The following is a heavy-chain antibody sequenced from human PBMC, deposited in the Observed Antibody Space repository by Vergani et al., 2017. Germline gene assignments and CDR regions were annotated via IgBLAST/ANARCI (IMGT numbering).Heavy chain of an antibody. V-gene: IGHV3-23*01. D-gene: IGHD1-1*01. CDR1: GFTFSSHA. CDR3: GRGSYNYN. J-gene: IGHJ4*02. Sequence: EVQLLQSEGAVVQPGGSLRLSCVASGFTFSSHAMRWVRQGHGQGLEWVSSMKNTGDSTHYADSVKGRFTITRDNSKNTLYLQMNSLRVEDTAVYYCGRGSYNYNWCQGTLVTVSS. CDR2: MKNTGDST.